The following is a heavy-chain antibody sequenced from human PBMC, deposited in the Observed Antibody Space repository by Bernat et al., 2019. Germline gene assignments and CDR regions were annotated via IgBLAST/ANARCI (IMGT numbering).Heavy chain of an antibody. CDR1: GFIFSNAW. CDR3: THTSAATAKYAGAFDI. V-gene: IGHV3-15*01. CDR2: IQSKADGGTP. J-gene: IGHJ3*02. D-gene: IGHD2-8*01. Sequence: EVQLVESGGGLVKPGGSLRLSCAAAGFIFSNAWMTWVRQAPGKGREWVGRIQSKADGGTPDYAAPVTDRFTISRDDSTNTVYLQMNSLTFDDTSIYYCTHTSAATAKYAGAFDIWGQGTMVTVSS.